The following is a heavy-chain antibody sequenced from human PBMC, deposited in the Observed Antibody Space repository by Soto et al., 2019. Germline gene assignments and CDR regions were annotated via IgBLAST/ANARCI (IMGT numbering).Heavy chain of an antibody. CDR3: ARDGGRHSGGIDY. D-gene: IGHD1-26*01. J-gene: IGHJ4*02. CDR1: AGTFSSYS. CDR2: IIPIFGTA. V-gene: IGHV1-69*01. Sequence: QVQLVQSGAEVKKPGSSVKVSCKASAGTFSSYSINWVRQAPGQGLEWMGEIIPIFGTANHAQKFQGRVTMTADESTSTAYMELSSMRSEDTAVYYCARDGGRHSGGIDYWGQGTLVTVSS.